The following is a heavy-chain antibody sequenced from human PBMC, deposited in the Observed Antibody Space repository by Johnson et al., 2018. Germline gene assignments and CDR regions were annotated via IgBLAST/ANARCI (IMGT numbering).Heavy chain of an antibody. CDR1: GVTFRSDT. J-gene: IGHJ6*03. V-gene: IGHV3-30*04. CDR2: ISYDEGDT. D-gene: IGHD3-10*01. CDR3: ARDKESGRHYYYYVDV. Sequence: QVQLVESGGGVVQPGRSLRLSCAASGVTFRSDTMHWVRQAPGKGLEWVAVISYDEGDTFYVDSVKGHCTNSRDNSKNTTSLNMNSLRPEDTAVYYRARDKESGRHYYYYVDVWGKGTTVTVSS.